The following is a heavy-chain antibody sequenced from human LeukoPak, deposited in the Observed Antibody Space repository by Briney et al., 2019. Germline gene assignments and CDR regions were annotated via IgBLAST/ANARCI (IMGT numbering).Heavy chain of an antibody. CDR2: INHSGST. V-gene: IGHV4-34*01. J-gene: IGHJ3*02. CDR3: ARRLGELSRLAFDI. CDR1: GGSFSGYY. Sequence: SETLSLTCAVYGGSFSGYYWNRIRQPPGKGLEWIGEINHSGSTNYNPSLKSRVTISVDTSKNQFSLKLSSVTAADTAVYYCARRLGELSRLAFDIWGQGTMVTVSS. D-gene: IGHD3-10*01.